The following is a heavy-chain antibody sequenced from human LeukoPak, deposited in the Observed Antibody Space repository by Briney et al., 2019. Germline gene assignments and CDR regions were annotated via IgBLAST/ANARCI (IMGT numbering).Heavy chain of an antibody. CDR3: ARNNDFWSGYQKYYFDY. V-gene: IGHV4-59*01. CDR2: IYYSGST. D-gene: IGHD3-3*01. Sequence: TPSETLSLTCTVSGGSISSYYWSWIRQPPGKGLEWIGYIYYSGSTNYNPSLKSRVTISVDTSKNQFSLKLSSVTAADTAVYYCARNNDFWSGYQKYYFDYWGQGTLVTVSS. CDR1: GGSISSYY. J-gene: IGHJ4*02.